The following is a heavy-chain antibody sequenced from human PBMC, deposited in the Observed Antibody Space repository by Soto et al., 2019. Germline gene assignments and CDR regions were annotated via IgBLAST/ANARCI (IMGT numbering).Heavy chain of an antibody. CDR3: ATRARLRGMDV. J-gene: IGHJ6*02. Sequence: SSETLSLTCAVYGGSFSGYYWSWIRQPPGKGLEWIGEINHSGSTNYNPSLKSRVTISVDTSKNQFSLKLSSVTAADTAVYYCATRARLRGMDVWGQGTTVTVS. CDR1: GGSFSGYY. V-gene: IGHV4-34*01. D-gene: IGHD6-6*01. CDR2: INHSGST.